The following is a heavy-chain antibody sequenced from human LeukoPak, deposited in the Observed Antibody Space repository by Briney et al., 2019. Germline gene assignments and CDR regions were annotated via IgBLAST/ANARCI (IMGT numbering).Heavy chain of an antibody. CDR2: IYPGDSDT. J-gene: IGHJ6*03. CDR3: ARLSDYSNYNYYMDV. CDR1: GYRFAGYW. Sequence: GESPKISCKGSGYRFAGYWIAWVRQMPGKGLECMGVIYPGDSDTRYSPSFQGQVTFSADKSINTAYLQWSSLKTSDTAMYFCARLSDYSNYNYYMDVWGEGTTVTVSS. D-gene: IGHD4-11*01. V-gene: IGHV5-51*01.